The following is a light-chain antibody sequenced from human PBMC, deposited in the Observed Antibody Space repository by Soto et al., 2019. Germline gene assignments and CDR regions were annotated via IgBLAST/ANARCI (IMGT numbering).Light chain of an antibody. CDR1: SSDIGRFNY. CDR3: SSHTLSNTQV. CDR2: EVS. Sequence: QSALTQPASVSGSPGQSITISCTGTSSDIGRFNYVSWYQQHPGQVPKLMIYEVSNRPSAVSNRFSGSKSANTASLTIPGLQVEDEADYYCSSHTLSNTQVFGGGTKLTVL. V-gene: IGLV2-14*01. J-gene: IGLJ3*02.